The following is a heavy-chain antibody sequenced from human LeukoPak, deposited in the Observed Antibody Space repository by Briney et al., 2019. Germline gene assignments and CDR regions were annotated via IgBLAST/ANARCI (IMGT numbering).Heavy chain of an antibody. V-gene: IGHV1-2*02. CDR1: GYTFTGYY. D-gene: IGHD3-10*01. CDR3: ARVAAMVLSYYMDV. J-gene: IGHJ6*03. Sequence: ASVKVSCKASGYTFTGYYMHWVRQAPGQGLEWMGWINPNSGGTNHAQKFQGRVTMTRDASISTAYMELSRLRSDDTAVYYCARVAAMVLSYYMDVWGKGTTVTVSS. CDR2: INPNSGGT.